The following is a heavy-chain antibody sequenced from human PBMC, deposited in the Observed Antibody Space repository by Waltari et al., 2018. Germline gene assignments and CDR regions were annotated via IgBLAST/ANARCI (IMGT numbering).Heavy chain of an antibody. CDR2: MNMAGSIT. V-gene: IGHV3-74*01. D-gene: IGHD6-13*01. CDR3: VLYSSSFLGDC. Sequence: EVRLVESGGGLVQPGGSLRLSCAASGFIFSSYWMHWVRQAPGKGLVSVSNMNMAGSITTYADSVKGRFTISRDNAKNTLFLQMNSLRDEDTAVYYCVLYSSSFLGDCWGQGTLVAVSS. J-gene: IGHJ4*02. CDR1: GFIFSSYW.